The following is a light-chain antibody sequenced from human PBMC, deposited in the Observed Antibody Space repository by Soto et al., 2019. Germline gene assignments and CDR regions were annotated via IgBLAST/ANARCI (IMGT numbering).Light chain of an antibody. J-gene: IGLJ3*02. CDR3: QSYDSNDQV. Sequence: NFMLTQPHSVPESPGKTVTISCTRSSGSIASDYVQWYQQRPGSAPSTVIYKDDQRPSGVPDRFSGAIDSSSNSASLTISGLQTEDEADYYCQSYDSNDQVFGGGTKLTVL. CDR1: SGSIASDY. V-gene: IGLV6-57*04. CDR2: KDD.